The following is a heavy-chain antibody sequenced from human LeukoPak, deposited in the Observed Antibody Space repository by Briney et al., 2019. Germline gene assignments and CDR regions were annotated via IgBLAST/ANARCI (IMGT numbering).Heavy chain of an antibody. CDR2: FDPEGGET. V-gene: IGHV1-24*01. D-gene: IGHD6-19*01. CDR3: ATAIAVAAHFDY. J-gene: IGHJ4*02. CDR1: GYTLTELS. Sequence: ASVKVSCKVSGYTLTELSMHWVRQAPGKGLEWMGGFDPEGGETIYAQKFQGRVTMTEDTSTDTAYMELSSLRSEDTAVYYCATAIAVAAHFDYWGQGTLVTVSS.